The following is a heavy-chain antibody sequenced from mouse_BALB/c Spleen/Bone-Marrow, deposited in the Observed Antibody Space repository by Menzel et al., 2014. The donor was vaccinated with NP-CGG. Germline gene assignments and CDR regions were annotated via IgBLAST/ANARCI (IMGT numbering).Heavy chain of an antibody. J-gene: IGHJ4*01. Sequence: EVQLQQSGPELVKPGASMKISCKASDYSFTDYTMNWVKRSHGKNLEWIGLINPYNGGTSYNQKFKGKATLTVDKSSSTAYMELLSLTSEDSAVYYCARRDGNFYYAMDYWGQGTSVTVSS. CDR2: INPYNGGT. V-gene: IGHV1-19*01. CDR3: ARRDGNFYYAMDY. D-gene: IGHD2-3*01. CDR1: DYSFTDYT.